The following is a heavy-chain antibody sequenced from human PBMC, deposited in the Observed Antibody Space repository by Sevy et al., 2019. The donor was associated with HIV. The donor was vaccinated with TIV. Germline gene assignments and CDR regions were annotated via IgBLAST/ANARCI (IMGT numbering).Heavy chain of an antibody. CDR2: TRNRANGYTT. J-gene: IGHJ4*02. CDR1: GFILGDHY. D-gene: IGHD6-13*01. CDR3: TRDVSAALDY. V-gene: IGHV3-72*01. Sequence: GGSLRLSCAASGFILGDHYMDWVRQAPGKGLEWVGRTRNRANGYTTEDAASVKGRFTISRDDSKNTLYLQMNSLKSEDTAVYYCTRDVSAALDYWGQGTLVTVSS.